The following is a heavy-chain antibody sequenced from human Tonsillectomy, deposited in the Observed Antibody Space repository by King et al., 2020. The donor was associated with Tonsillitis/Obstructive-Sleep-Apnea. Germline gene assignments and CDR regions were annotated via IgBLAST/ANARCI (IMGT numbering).Heavy chain of an antibody. CDR2: IILIFGTS. V-gene: IGHV1-69*12. D-gene: IGHD6-19*01. CDR1: GGTFSSYA. Sequence: QLVQSGAEVKKPGSSVKVSCKASGGTFSSYAISRVRQAPGQGLERMGGIILIFGTSNYAQKSQGRVTITADESTSTAYMELSSLRSEDTAVYYCARGISSGWKRFDYWGQGTLVTVSS. CDR3: ARGISSGWKRFDY. J-gene: IGHJ4*02.